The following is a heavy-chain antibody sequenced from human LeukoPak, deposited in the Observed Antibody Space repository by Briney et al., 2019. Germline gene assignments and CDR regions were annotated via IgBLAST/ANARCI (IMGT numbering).Heavy chain of an antibody. J-gene: IGHJ2*01. V-gene: IGHV4-39*07. CDR1: GGSISSSSYY. CDR2: IYYSGTT. CDR3: ARVFWGLPWYFDL. D-gene: IGHD3-16*01. Sequence: SETLSLTCTVSGGSISSSSYYWGWIRQPPGKGLEWIGSIYYSGTTYNPSLKSRVTISLDTSRNQFSLKLSSVAAADTAVYYCARVFWGLPWYFDLWGRGTLVTVSS.